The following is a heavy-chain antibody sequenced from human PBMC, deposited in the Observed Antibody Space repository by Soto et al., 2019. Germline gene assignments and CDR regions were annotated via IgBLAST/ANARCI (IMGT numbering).Heavy chain of an antibody. D-gene: IGHD1-26*01. CDR2: IYYSGST. J-gene: IGHJ5*02. Sequence: QVQLQESGPGLVKPSETLSLTCTVSGGSISSYYWSWIRQPPGKGLEWIGYIYYSGSTNYNPSLKSRVTISVDTSKYQFSLQLSSVTAADTAVYYCARVVGSGMGWGWFDPWGQGTLVTVSS. CDR3: ARVVGSGMGWGWFDP. CDR1: GGSISSYY. V-gene: IGHV4-59*08.